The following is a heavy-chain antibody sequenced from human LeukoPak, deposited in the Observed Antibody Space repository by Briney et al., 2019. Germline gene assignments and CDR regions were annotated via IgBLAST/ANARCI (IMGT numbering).Heavy chain of an antibody. Sequence: GGSLRLSCAASGFTFSSYAMHWVRQAPGKGLEWVAVISYDGSNKYYADSVKGRFTISRDNSKNTLYLQMNSLRAEDTAVYYCARAFNDFWSGFGPIDYWGQGTLVTVSS. CDR1: GFTFSSYA. J-gene: IGHJ4*02. CDR3: ARAFNDFWSGFGPIDY. V-gene: IGHV3-30-3*01. D-gene: IGHD3-3*01. CDR2: ISYDGSNK.